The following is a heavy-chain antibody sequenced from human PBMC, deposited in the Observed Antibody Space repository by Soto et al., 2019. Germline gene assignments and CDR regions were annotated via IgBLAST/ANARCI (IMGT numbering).Heavy chain of an antibody. Sequence: QVQLVQSGAEVKKPGSSVKVSCKASGGTFNTFAISWVRQAPGQGFEWLGGIIPIFRTPDYAQKFQGRVTIIADESASTAYMELSSLRSEDTAVYYCARDKERQRLGGNYYYAMDIWGQWNTVTVSS. CDR3: ARDKERQRLGGNYYYAMDI. CDR1: GGTFNTFA. CDR2: IIPIFRTP. V-gene: IGHV1-69*12. D-gene: IGHD5-12*01. J-gene: IGHJ6*02.